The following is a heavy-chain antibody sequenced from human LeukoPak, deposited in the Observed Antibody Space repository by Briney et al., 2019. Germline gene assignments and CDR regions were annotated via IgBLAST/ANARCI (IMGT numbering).Heavy chain of an antibody. CDR3: ARRMYYVYYFDY. J-gene: IGHJ4*02. Sequence: SETLSLTCAVYGGSFSGYYWSWIRQPPGKGLEWIGEINHSGSTNYNPSLKSRVTISVDTSKNQFSLKLSSVTAADTAVYYCARRMYYVYYFDYWGQGTLVTVSS. CDR2: INHSGST. CDR1: GGSFSGYY. D-gene: IGHD3-10*02. V-gene: IGHV4-34*01.